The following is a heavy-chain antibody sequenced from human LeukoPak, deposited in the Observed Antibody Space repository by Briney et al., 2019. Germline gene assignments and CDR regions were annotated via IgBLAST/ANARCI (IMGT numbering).Heavy chain of an antibody. CDR1: GFTVSSKY. Sequence: SGGSLRLSCAASGFTVSSKYMSWVRQAPGKGREWVSVIYSGGTTYYADSVKGRFTISRDNSKNTLYLQMNSLRAEDTAVYYCTTAGRGYYYDSSGYPELYYFDYWGQGALVTVSS. CDR3: TTAGRGYYYDSSGYPELYYFDY. CDR2: IYSGGTT. J-gene: IGHJ4*02. D-gene: IGHD3-22*01. V-gene: IGHV3-53*01.